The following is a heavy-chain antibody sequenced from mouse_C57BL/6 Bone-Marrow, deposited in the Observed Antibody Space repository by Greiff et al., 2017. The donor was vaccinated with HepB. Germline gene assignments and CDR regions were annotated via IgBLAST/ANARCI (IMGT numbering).Heavy chain of an antibody. V-gene: IGHV5-12*01. CDR3: ARHRITTVVAHYYAMDY. J-gene: IGHJ4*01. CDR2: ISNGGGST. D-gene: IGHD1-1*01. CDR1: GFTFSDYY. Sequence: EVQRVESGGGLVQPGGSLKLSCAASGFTFSDYYMYWVRQTPEKRLEWVAYISNGGGSTYYPDTVKGRFTISRDNAKNTLYLQMSRLKSEDTAMYYCARHRITTVVAHYYAMDYWGQGTSVTVSS.